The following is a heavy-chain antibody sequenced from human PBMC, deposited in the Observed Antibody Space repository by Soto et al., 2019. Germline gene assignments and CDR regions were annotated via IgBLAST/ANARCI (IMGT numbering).Heavy chain of an antibody. V-gene: IGHV1-18*01. CDR1: GYTCSSFR. Sequence: QVQLVQSGDEVKKPGASVKVSCKASGYTCSSFRISWVRQAPGQGLEWMGWISADSGSTNYAQRFQDRVTMSTDTSTTTAYMALTSLRSDDTAVYYCARPLDYYYYAMDVWGQGTTVTVSS. CDR2: ISADSGST. CDR3: ARPLDYYYYAMDV. J-gene: IGHJ6*02.